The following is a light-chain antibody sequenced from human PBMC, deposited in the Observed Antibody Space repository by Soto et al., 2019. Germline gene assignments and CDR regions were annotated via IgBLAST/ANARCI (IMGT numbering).Light chain of an antibody. CDR2: WAS. V-gene: IGKV4-1*01. Sequence: DIVLTQSPDSLAVSLGERATINCKSSQSVLYSSNNKNYLAWYQQKPGQPPKLLIYWASTRESGVPDRFSGSGSEPDFPLTNSSLHAEDVAVYYCQQYYSPPYTFGQGTKLEIK. J-gene: IGKJ2*01. CDR1: QSVLYSSNNKNY. CDR3: QQYYSPPYT.